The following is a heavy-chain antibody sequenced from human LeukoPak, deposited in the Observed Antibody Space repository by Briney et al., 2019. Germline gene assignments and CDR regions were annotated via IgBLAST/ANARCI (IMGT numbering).Heavy chain of an antibody. Sequence: GGSLRLSCAASGFAFSSYWMSWVRQAPGKGLEWVANIKQDGTQKYYVDSVKGRFTISRDNAKNSLYLQMNSLRDEDTAVYYCARKGLADYWGQGTLVTVSS. CDR2: IKQDGTQK. J-gene: IGHJ4*02. V-gene: IGHV3-7*01. CDR1: GFAFSSYW. D-gene: IGHD6-6*01. CDR3: ARKGLADY.